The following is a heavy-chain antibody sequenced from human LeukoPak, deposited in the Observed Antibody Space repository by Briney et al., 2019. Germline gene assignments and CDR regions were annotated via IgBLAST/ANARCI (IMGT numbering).Heavy chain of an antibody. J-gene: IGHJ4*02. V-gene: IGHV1-69*13. CDR3: ASMVRGVNLDFDY. D-gene: IGHD3-10*01. CDR1: GGTFSSYA. Sequence: GASVKVSCKASGGTFSSYAISWVRQAPGQGLEWMGGIIPIFGTANYAQKFQGRVTITADESTSTAYMELSGLRSEDTAVYYCASMVRGVNLDFDYWGQGTLVTVSS. CDR2: IIPIFGTA.